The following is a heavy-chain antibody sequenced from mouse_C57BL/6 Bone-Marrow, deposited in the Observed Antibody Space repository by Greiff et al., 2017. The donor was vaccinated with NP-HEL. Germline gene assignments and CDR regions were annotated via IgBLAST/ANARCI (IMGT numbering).Heavy chain of an antibody. Sequence: VQLQQSGAELVRPGASVKLSCTASGFNIKDDYMHWVKQRPEQGLEWIGWIDPENGDTEYASKFQGKATITADPSSKTSYLQLSSLTSEDTAFYYCTTYYSNYEYFDVWGTGTTVTVSS. CDR3: TTYYSNYEYFDV. J-gene: IGHJ1*03. CDR1: GFNIKDDY. D-gene: IGHD2-5*01. V-gene: IGHV14-4*01. CDR2: IDPENGDT.